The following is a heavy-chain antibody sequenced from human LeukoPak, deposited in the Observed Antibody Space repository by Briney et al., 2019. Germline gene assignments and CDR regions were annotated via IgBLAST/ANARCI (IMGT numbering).Heavy chain of an antibody. Sequence: SETLSLTCTVSGYSISSGYYWGWIRQPPGKGLEWIGSIYHSGSTYYNPSLKSRVTISVDTSKNQFSLKLSSVTAADTAVYYCARDLDYYDRTYAFDIWGQGTMVTVSS. V-gene: IGHV4-38-2*02. J-gene: IGHJ3*02. CDR2: IYHSGST. CDR1: GYSISSGYY. CDR3: ARDLDYYDRTYAFDI. D-gene: IGHD3-22*01.